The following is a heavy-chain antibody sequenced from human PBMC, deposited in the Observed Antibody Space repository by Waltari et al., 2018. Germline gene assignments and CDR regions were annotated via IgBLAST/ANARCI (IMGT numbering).Heavy chain of an antibody. Sequence: QVQLVESGGGVVQPGRSLRRSCAASGFTFSSYGMHWVRQAPGKGLEWVAVIWYDGSNKYYADSVKGRFTISRDNSKNTLYLQMNSLRAEDTAVYYCAKGRVGWPSDYWGQGTLVTVSS. D-gene: IGHD1-26*01. CDR2: IWYDGSNK. CDR1: GFTFSSYG. J-gene: IGHJ4*02. CDR3: AKGRVGWPSDY. V-gene: IGHV3-33*06.